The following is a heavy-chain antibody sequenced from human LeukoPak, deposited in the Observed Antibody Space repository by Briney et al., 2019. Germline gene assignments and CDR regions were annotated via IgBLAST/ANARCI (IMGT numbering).Heavy chain of an antibody. Sequence: PSQTLSLTCTVSGGSISSGSYYWSWIRQPAGKGLEWIGRIYTSGSTNYNPSLKSRVTISVDTSKNQFSLKLSSVTAADTAVYYCARPQLGSSFLDAFDIWGQGTMVTVSS. CDR3: ARPQLGSSFLDAFDI. D-gene: IGHD6-13*01. J-gene: IGHJ3*02. V-gene: IGHV4-61*02. CDR2: IYTSGST. CDR1: GGSISSGSYY.